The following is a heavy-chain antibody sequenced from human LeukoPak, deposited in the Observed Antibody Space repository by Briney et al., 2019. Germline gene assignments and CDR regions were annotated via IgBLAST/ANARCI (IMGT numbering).Heavy chain of an antibody. CDR2: IKSKTDGGTT. D-gene: IGHD6-13*01. Sequence: GGSLRLSCEASEFTFSNYWMSWVRQAPGKGLEWVGRIKSKTDGGTTDYAAPVKGRFTISRDDSKNTLYLQMNSLKTEDTAVYYCTTDWGAYSSSWYGYYYGMDVWGQGTTVTVSS. CDR3: TTDWGAYSSSWYGYYYGMDV. J-gene: IGHJ6*02. CDR1: EFTFSNYW. V-gene: IGHV3-15*01.